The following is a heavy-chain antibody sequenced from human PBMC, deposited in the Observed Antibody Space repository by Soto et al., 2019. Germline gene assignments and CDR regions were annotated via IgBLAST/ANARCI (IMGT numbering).Heavy chain of an antibody. CDR3: ARESELYYYDSSGYYAFDY. Sequence: GASVKVSCKASGGTFSSYAISWVRQAPGQGLEWMGGIIPIFGTANYAQKFQGRVTITADESTSTAYMELSSLRSEDTAVYYCARESELYYYDSSGYYAFDYWGQGTLVTVSS. CDR1: GGTFSSYA. J-gene: IGHJ4*02. D-gene: IGHD3-22*01. V-gene: IGHV1-69*13. CDR2: IIPIFGTA.